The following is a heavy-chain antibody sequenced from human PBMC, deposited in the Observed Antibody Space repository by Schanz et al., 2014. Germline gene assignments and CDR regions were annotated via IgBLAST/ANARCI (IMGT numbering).Heavy chain of an antibody. CDR3: AREPLSGYNWFDP. V-gene: IGHV3-74*01. CDR1: GFTLSSYW. J-gene: IGHJ5*02. CDR2: TNGDGTNA. Sequence: EVKLVESGGGAVRPGGSLRLSCAASGFTLSSYWMHWVRQVPGKGLEWVSCTNGDGTNAKYADSVKGRFTISRDNAKKTLYLQMNSLRAEDTAVYYCAREPLSGYNWFDPWGQGSLXTVSS. D-gene: IGHD6-25*01.